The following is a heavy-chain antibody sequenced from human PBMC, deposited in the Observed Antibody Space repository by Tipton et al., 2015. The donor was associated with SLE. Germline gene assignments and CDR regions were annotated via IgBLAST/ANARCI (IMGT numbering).Heavy chain of an antibody. D-gene: IGHD6-13*01. CDR1: GGSISTTDHY. J-gene: IGHJ4*02. Sequence: TLSLTCSVSGGSISTTDHYWGWIRQPPGKGLEWIGSVFYSGNTYYNESPQSRVTISIDTSKNHFSLKLYSVTAADTAVYYCARVPPEGQQSVYWGQGTLVTVSS. V-gene: IGHV4-39*07. CDR3: ARVPPEGQQSVY. CDR2: VFYSGNT.